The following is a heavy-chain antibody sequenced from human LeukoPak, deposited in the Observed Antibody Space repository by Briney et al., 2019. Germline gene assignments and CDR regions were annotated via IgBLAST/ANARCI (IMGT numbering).Heavy chain of an antibody. V-gene: IGHV4-39*01. CDR1: GGSISGSRYY. CDR3: ARLLRAYNRRAFDI. D-gene: IGHD3-16*01. J-gene: IGHJ3*02. Sequence: PSETLSLTCTVSGGSISGSRYYWGWIRQSPGRGLEWIGSIYYSGSSYYRPSLQSRVTMSIDTSKNQFSLKLSSVTAADTAVYYCARLLRAYNRRAFDIWGQGTMVTVSS. CDR2: IYYSGSS.